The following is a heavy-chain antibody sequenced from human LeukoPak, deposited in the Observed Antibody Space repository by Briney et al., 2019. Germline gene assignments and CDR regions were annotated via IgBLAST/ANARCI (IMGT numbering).Heavy chain of an antibody. Sequence: PGGSLRLSCVASGFTFNNYSMNRVRQAPGKGLGWVSSISSSSTYIYHADSVKGRFTISRDNAKNSLYLQMNSLRAEDTAVYYCARDSGIYRTIDYWGQGTLVTVSS. D-gene: IGHD1-26*01. J-gene: IGHJ4*02. V-gene: IGHV3-21*01. CDR3: ARDSGIYRTIDY. CDR1: GFTFNNYS. CDR2: ISSSSTYI.